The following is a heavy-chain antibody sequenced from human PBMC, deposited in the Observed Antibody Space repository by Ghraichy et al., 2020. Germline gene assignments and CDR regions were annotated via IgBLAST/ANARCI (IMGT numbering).Heavy chain of an antibody. CDR2: INPSGGAT. V-gene: IGHV1-46*01. CDR1: GYTLTSYY. D-gene: IGHD3-16*01. Sequence: ASEKVSCKASGYTLTSYYMNWARQAPGQGLEWMGIINPSGGATTYAQKFQGRVTMTRDSSASTVYMELTSLRSEDTAVYYCARGRTHDYVWGNPPWEYWGQGTLVTVSS. CDR3: ARGRTHDYVWGNPPWEY. J-gene: IGHJ4*02.